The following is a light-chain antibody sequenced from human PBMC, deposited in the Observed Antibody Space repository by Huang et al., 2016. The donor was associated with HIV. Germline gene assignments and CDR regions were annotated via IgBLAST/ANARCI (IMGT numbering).Light chain of an antibody. CDR3: QQYDIHPLA. J-gene: IGKJ3*01. Sequence: IRMTQSPSSLSASTGDRVTITCRANQDINNFLDWYQQKPGNVPKLLIYAASTLQSGVPSRFSGNGSGTDFTLTIGRIQSEDVATYYCQQYDIHPLAFGPGTRVDIK. CDR1: QDINNF. V-gene: IGKV1-8*01. CDR2: AAS.